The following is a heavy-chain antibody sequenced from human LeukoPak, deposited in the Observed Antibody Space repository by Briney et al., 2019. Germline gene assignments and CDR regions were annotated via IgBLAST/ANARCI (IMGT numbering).Heavy chain of an antibody. J-gene: IGHJ4*02. CDR2: LYRGGAT. Sequence: PGGSLRLSSEVSGFTVSTTYMSWVRQAPGKGLEWVSILYRGGATYYADSVKGRFSISRHDSNNTLFLQMNSLRPEDTAVYYCARGDYYDDCGYSDWGQGTLVTVSS. CDR1: GFTVSTTY. V-gene: IGHV3-53*04. D-gene: IGHD3-22*01. CDR3: ARGDYYDDCGYSD.